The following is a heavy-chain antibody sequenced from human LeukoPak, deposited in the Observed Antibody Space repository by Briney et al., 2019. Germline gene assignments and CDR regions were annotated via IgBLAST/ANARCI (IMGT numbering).Heavy chain of an antibody. CDR1: GFTFSSYS. CDR2: ISRSSTTI. J-gene: IGHJ6*03. CDR3: AREHYFYYMDG. V-gene: IGHV3-48*01. Sequence: GGSLRLSCAASGFTFSSYSMNWVRQAPGKGLDWVSYISRSSTTIYYADSVKGRFTISRDNAKNSLYLQMNSLRAEDTAVYYCAREHYFYYMDGWGKGTTVTVSS.